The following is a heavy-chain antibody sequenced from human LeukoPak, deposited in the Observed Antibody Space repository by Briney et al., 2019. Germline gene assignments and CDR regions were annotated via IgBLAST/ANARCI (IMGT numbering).Heavy chain of an antibody. CDR3: ARGKLLEWLVYYMDV. D-gene: IGHD3-3*01. CDR1: GGTFSNYA. J-gene: IGHJ6*03. Sequence: SVKVSCKASGGTFSNYAISWVRQAPGQGLEWVGGIIPIFGTSNYAQKFQGRVTITADESTSTAYMELSSLRSEDAAIYYCARGKLLEWLVYYMDVWGKGTTVSISS. CDR2: IIPIFGTS. V-gene: IGHV1-69*13.